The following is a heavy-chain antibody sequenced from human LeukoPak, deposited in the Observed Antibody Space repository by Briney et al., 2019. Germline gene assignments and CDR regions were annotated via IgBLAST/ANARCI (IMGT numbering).Heavy chain of an antibody. CDR3: AKGLYCTSSSCYMGNYYYYYMDV. Sequence: GGSLRLSCAASGFSFGTYGMHWVRQAPGMGLEWVAVVWHDGNNKYYADSVRGRFTISRDNSKKTLYLQMNSLRAEDTAVYYCAKGLYCTSSSCYMGNYYYYYMDVWGKGTTVTVSS. CDR1: GFSFGTYG. D-gene: IGHD2-15*01. J-gene: IGHJ6*03. CDR2: VWHDGNNK. V-gene: IGHV3-33*06.